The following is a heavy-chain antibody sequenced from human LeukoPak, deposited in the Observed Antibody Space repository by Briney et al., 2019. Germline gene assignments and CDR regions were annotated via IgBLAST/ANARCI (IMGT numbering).Heavy chain of an antibody. CDR2: INPSGGST. CDR1: GYTFTSYY. D-gene: IGHD2-21*01. Sequence: GASVKVSCKASGYTFTSYYIHWVRQAPGQGLEWMGIINPSGGSTSYAQRFQGRVTMTTDTSTSTAYMELRSLRSDDTAVYYCARDRRVAHDLDYWGQGSLVTVSS. J-gene: IGHJ4*02. CDR3: ARDRRVAHDLDY. V-gene: IGHV1-46*01.